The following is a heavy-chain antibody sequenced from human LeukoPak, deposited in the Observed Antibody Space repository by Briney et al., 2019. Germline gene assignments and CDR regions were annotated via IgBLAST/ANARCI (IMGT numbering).Heavy chain of an antibody. Sequence: SETLSLTCTVSGGSISSYYWSWIRQPPGKGLEWIGYIHDSGITNYNPSLKSRVTMSVDTSKNQFSLKLRSVTPADTAVYYCARDMTRPYFVDYWGQGTLVTVSS. J-gene: IGHJ4*02. V-gene: IGHV4-59*01. CDR2: IHDSGIT. D-gene: IGHD2-2*01. CDR3: ARDMTRPYFVDY. CDR1: GGSISSYY.